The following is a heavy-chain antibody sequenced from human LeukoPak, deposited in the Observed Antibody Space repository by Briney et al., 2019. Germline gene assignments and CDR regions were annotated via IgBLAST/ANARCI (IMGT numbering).Heavy chain of an antibody. J-gene: IGHJ4*01. CDR3: TRTRWTSGYYFDY. CDR1: GFTFNNYA. Sequence: GGSLRLSCAASGFTFNNYAMGWVRQAPGKGLEWVSAISGSGSSTYYTDSVKGRFTISRDNSKNTLFLQMNSLRVEDTAVYYCTRTRWTSGYYFDYWGHGTLVTVSS. CDR2: ISGSGSST. V-gene: IGHV3-23*01. D-gene: IGHD3-22*01.